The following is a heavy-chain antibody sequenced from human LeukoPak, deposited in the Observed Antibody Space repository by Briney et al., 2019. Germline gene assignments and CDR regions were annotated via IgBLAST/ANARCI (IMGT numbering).Heavy chain of an antibody. CDR2: ISGGGVTT. V-gene: IGHV3-23*01. J-gene: IGHJ4*02. CDR1: GFTSIAYA. D-gene: IGHD3-3*01. Sequence: GGSLRLSCVGSGFTSIAYALTWARQAPGKGLEWVSGISGGGVTTYYADSVKGRFTISRDNSKNTLYLQMNSLRAEDTAVYYCAKVSLRFLEWLPNGFDYWGQGTLVTVSS. CDR3: AKVSLRFLEWLPNGFDY.